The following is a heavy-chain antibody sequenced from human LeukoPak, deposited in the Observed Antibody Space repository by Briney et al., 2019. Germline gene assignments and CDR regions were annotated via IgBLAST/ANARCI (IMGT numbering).Heavy chain of an antibody. CDR3: TAQLKRYYDILTGYPYYYMDV. J-gene: IGHJ6*03. D-gene: IGHD3-9*01. CDR2: ISSSGSTI. Sequence: HPGGSLRLSCAASGFTFSSYEMNWVRQAPGKGLEWVSYISSSGSTIYYADSVKGRFTISRDNAKNSLYLQMNSLRAEDTAVYYCTAQLKRYYDILTGYPYYYMDVWGKGTTVTVSS. V-gene: IGHV3-48*03. CDR1: GFTFSSYE.